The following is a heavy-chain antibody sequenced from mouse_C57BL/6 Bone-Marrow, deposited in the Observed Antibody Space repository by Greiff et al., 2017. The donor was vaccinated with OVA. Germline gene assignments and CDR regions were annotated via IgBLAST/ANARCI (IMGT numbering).Heavy chain of an antibody. D-gene: IGHD1-1*01. Sequence: QVQLQQSGAELVRPGASVTLSCKASGYTFTDYEMHWVKQTPVHGLEWIGAIDPETGGTAYNQKFKGKAILTADKSSSTAYMELRSLTSEDSAVYYCTRLSTTVVEDYWGQGTTLTVSS. CDR1: GYTFTDYE. CDR2: IDPETGGT. J-gene: IGHJ2*01. CDR3: TRLSTTVVEDY. V-gene: IGHV1-15*01.